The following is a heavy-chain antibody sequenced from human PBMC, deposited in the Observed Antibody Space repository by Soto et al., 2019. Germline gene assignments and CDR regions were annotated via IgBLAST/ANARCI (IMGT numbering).Heavy chain of an antibody. V-gene: IGHV5-51*01. D-gene: IGHD3-10*01. CDR1: GYSFTSYW. CDR2: IYPGDSDT. J-gene: IGHJ6*02. CDR3: ARLYGYYGSGSYYTTTYYYYYYGMDV. Sequence: GASLKISCKGSGYSFTSYWIGWVRQMPGKGLEWMGIIYPGDSDTRYSPSFQGQVTISADKSISTAYLQWSSLKASDTAMYYCARLYGYYGSGSYYTTTYYYYYYGMDVWGQGTTVTVSS.